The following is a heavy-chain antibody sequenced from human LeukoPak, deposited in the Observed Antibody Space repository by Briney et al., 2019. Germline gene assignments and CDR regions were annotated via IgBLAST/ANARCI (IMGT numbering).Heavy chain of an antibody. CDR2: INPSGGST. Sequence: ASVKVSCKASGYTFTSYYMHWVRQAPGQGLEWMGIINPSGGSTSYAQKFQGRVTMTRDMSTSTVYMELSSLRSEDTAVYYWARFHAHLEFDYWRQGTLATVPS. D-gene: IGHD1-1*01. CDR1: GYTFTSYY. J-gene: IGHJ4*02. CDR3: ARFHAHLEFDY. V-gene: IGHV1-46*01.